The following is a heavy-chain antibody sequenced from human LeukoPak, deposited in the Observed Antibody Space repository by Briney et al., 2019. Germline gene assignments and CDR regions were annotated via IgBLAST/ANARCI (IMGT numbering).Heavy chain of an antibody. CDR3: AKAELGVDTFFDY. Sequence: GGSLRLSCAASGFTFSILDMSWVRQAPGEGLEWVSAISGNGGRTYYADSVKGRFTISRDNSKNTLYLQMNSLRAEDTAVYYCAKAELGVDTFFDYWGQGTLVTVSS. D-gene: IGHD3-3*01. J-gene: IGHJ4*02. CDR1: GFTFSILD. CDR2: ISGNGGRT. V-gene: IGHV3-23*01.